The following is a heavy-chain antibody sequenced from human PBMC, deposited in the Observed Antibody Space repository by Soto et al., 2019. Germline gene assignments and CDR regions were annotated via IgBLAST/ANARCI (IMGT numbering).Heavy chain of an antibody. J-gene: IGHJ4*02. CDR1: GFTFSNYA. CDR3: ARAIGADFFDY. V-gene: IGHV3-23*01. D-gene: IGHD6-25*01. CDR2: ISDNGANT. Sequence: EVQMLESGGGVVRPGGSLRLSCIASGFTFSNYAMSWVRQAPGKGLEGVSTISDNGANTFIGDSMKDHFDISRDNSKNTVFLHLSTVRAEDTAIYYCARAIGADFFDYWGQGTPVTVSS.